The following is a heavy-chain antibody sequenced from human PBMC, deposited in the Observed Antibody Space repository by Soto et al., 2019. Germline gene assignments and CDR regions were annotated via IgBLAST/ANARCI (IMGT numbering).Heavy chain of an antibody. V-gene: IGHV4-31*03. J-gene: IGHJ6*02. D-gene: IGHD2-2*01. CDR2: IYYSGST. CDR3: ARVCSSTSCPSYGMDV. Sequence: SETLSLTCTVSGGSISSGGYYWSWIRQHPGKGLVWFGYIYYSGSTYYNPSLKSRVTISVDTSKNQFSLKLSSVTAADTAVYYCARVCSSTSCPSYGMDVWGQGTTVTVSS. CDR1: GGSISSGGYY.